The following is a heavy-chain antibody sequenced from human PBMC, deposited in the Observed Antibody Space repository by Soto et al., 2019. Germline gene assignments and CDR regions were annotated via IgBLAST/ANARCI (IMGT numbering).Heavy chain of an antibody. CDR3: ARWDYGVYARFDY. CDR2: MNPNSGNT. V-gene: IGHV1-8*01. CDR1: GYTFTSHD. J-gene: IGHJ4*02. D-gene: IGHD4-17*01. Sequence: QVQLVQSGAEVKKSGASGKVSCKASGYTFTSHDINWVRQATGQGLEWMGWMNPNSGNTGYAQKFQGRVTMTRNTSISTAYMELSSLRSEDTAVYYCARWDYGVYARFDYWGQGTLVTVSS.